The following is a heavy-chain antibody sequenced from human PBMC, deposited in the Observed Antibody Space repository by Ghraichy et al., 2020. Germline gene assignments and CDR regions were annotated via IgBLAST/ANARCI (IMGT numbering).Heavy chain of an antibody. V-gene: IGHV3-7*03. CDR1: GFTFSSYW. CDR2: ISPDGSTK. Sequence: GGSLRLSCVASGFTFSSYWMDWVRRAPGKGLEWVATISPDGSTKFYVDSVKGRFTISRDNGENSMSLHMNSLREEDTAVYYCTRDPGVAAAATVGYFDLWCQRSLVAVSS. D-gene: IGHD6-25*01. CDR3: TRDPGVAAAATVGYFDL. J-gene: IGHJ4*02.